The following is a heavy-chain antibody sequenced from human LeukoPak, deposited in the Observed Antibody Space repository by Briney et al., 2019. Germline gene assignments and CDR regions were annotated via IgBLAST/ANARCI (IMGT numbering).Heavy chain of an antibody. D-gene: IGHD6-6*01. J-gene: IGHJ6*02. CDR2: MNPNSGNT. V-gene: IGHV1-8*01. Sequence: GASVKVPCKASGYTFTSYDINWVRQATGQGPEWMGWMNPNSGNTGYAQKFQGRVTMTRNTSISTAYMELSSLRSEDTAVYYCARLNPASYYYYYYGMDVWGQGTTVTVSS. CDR3: ARLNPASYYYYYYGMDV. CDR1: GYTFTSYD.